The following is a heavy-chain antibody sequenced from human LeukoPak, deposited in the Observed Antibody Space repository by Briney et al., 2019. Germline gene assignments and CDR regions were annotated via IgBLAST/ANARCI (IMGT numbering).Heavy chain of an antibody. V-gene: IGHV1-2*02. CDR1: GYTFTDYY. CDR3: ARANFLYCSSTTCLFDY. J-gene: IGHJ4*02. CDR2: INPISGDT. Sequence: ASVKVSFKASGYTFTDYYMHWVRQAPGQGFEWMGWINPISGDTNYAQKFQGRVTMTRDTSISTAHMELSRLRSDDTAVYYCARANFLYCSSTTCLFDYWGQGTLVIVSS. D-gene: IGHD2-2*01.